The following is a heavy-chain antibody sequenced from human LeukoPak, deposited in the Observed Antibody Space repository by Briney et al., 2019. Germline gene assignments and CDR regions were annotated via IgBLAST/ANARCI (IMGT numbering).Heavy chain of an antibody. CDR1: GGSISSYY. Sequence: PSETLSLTCTVSGGSISSYYWSWIRQPPGKGLEWIGYIYYSGSTNYNPSLKGRVTISVDTSKNQFSLKLSSVTAADTAVYYCARVCWFGELFRSYGMDVWGQGTTVTVSS. V-gene: IGHV4-59*12. CDR2: IYYSGST. J-gene: IGHJ6*02. D-gene: IGHD3-10*01. CDR3: ARVCWFGELFRSYGMDV.